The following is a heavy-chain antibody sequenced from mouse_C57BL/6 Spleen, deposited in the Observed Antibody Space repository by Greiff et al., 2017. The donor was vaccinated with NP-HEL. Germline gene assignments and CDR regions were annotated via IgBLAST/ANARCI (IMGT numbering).Heavy chain of an antibody. CDR2: IYPGDGDT. V-gene: IGHV1-82*01. J-gene: IGHJ1*03. Sequence: VQLQQSGPELVKPGASVKISCKASGYAFSSSWMNWVKPRPGKGLEWIGRIYPGDGDTNYNGKFKGKATLTAEQSSSTAYMQLSSLTSEYSAVYFCARAYYGNYGYYGVWGTGTTVTVAS. CDR1: GYAFSSSW. CDR3: ARAYYGNYGYYGV. D-gene: IGHD2-10*01.